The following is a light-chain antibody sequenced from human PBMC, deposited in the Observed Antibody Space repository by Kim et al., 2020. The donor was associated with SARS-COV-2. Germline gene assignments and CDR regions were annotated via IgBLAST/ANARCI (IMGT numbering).Light chain of an antibody. V-gene: IGLV2-14*03. Sequence: QSALTQPASVSGSPGESITISCTGTSSDIGGYNFVSWYQQYPGKAPQLVISDVIERPSGISSRFSGSKSGNTASLTISGLQAEDEADYFCTSYTTSTTVVFGTGTKVTVL. CDR3: TSYTTSTTVV. CDR2: DVI. CDR1: SSDIGGYNF. J-gene: IGLJ1*01.